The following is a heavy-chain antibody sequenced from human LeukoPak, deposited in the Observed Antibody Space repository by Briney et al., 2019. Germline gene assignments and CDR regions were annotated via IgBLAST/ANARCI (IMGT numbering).Heavy chain of an antibody. J-gene: IGHJ2*01. CDR2: IWYDGSNE. Sequence: GRSLRLSCAASGFTFSSYGIHWVRQAPGKGLEWVSVIWYDGSNEHYAESVKGRFTISRDNSKNTVFLQMKSLRVEDTAVYYCARNPQLLPDWNFDLWGRGTLVTVSS. D-gene: IGHD2-2*01. CDR3: ARNPQLLPDWNFDL. V-gene: IGHV3-33*01. CDR1: GFTFSSYG.